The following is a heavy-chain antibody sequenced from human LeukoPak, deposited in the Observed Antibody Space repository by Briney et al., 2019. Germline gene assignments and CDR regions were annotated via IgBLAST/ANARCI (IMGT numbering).Heavy chain of an antibody. Sequence: PSETLSLTCTVSGGSISSYYWSWIRQPPGKGLEWIGYIYYSGSTNYNPSLKSRVTISVDTSKNQFSLKLSSVTAADTAVYYCATVTVTKAFVFDYWAREPWSPSPQ. D-gene: IGHD4-17*01. J-gene: IGHJ4*02. V-gene: IGHV4-59*01. CDR3: ATVTVTKAFVFDY. CDR1: GGSISSYY. CDR2: IYYSGST.